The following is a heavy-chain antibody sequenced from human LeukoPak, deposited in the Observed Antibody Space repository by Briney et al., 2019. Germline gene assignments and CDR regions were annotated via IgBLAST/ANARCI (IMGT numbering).Heavy chain of an antibody. J-gene: IGHJ4*02. CDR2: ISSRSSTI. CDR3: ARDRRYGGAIDY. V-gene: IGHV3-48*04. Sequence: GGSLRLSCAASGFSFSTSGMHWIRQAPGKGLEWVSYISSRSSTIYYADSVKGRFTISRDNAKNSLYLQMNRLRAEDTAVYYCARDRRYGGAIDYWGQGTLVTVSS. CDR1: GFSFSTSG. D-gene: IGHD3-10*01.